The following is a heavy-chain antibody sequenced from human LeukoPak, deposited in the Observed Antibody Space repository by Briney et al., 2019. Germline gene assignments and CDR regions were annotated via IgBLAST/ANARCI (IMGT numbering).Heavy chain of an antibody. CDR3: AKEYSSS. V-gene: IGHV3-33*06. D-gene: IGHD6-13*01. Sequence: GGSLRLSCAASGFTFSSYGMHWVRQAPGKGLEWVSVIRNDGSNKYYADSVKGRFTISRDNSKNTLYLQMNSLRAEDTAVYYCAKEYSSSWGQGTLVTVSS. CDR2: IRNDGSNK. J-gene: IGHJ4*02. CDR1: GFTFSSYG.